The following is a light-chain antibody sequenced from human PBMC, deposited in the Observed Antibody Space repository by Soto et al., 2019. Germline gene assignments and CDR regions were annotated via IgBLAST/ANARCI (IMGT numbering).Light chain of an antibody. V-gene: IGKV3-15*01. CDR3: QQSNIWLWT. CDR2: DAS. J-gene: IGKJ1*01. Sequence: QSAGAVSLSQGERATLSCRASQTVRNNYLAWYQQKPGQAPRLLIYDASTRATGIPARFSGSGSGTEFTLTISSLQSEDFAVYYCQQSNIWLWTFGQVTK. CDR1: QTVRNN.